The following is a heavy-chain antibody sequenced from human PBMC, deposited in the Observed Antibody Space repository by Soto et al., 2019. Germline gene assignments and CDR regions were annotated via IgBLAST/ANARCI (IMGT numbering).Heavy chain of an antibody. V-gene: IGHV3-7*01. J-gene: IGHJ6*02. D-gene: IGHD6-13*01. CDR2: IKQDGSEK. CDR3: ARIASAGRGWDV. Sequence: EVQLVESGGGLVQPGGSLRLSCAASGFTFSSYWMSWVRQAPVKGLEWVGNIKQDGSEKNYVDFVEGPFTISRDNAENSLYLQMNSLRAEDTAVYYCARIASAGRGWDVWGQGTTVVVSS. CDR1: GFTFSSYW.